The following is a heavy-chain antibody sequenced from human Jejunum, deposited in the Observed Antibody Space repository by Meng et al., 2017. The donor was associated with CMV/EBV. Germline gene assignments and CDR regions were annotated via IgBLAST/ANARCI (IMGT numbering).Heavy chain of an antibody. D-gene: IGHD2-15*01. Sequence: TFSTYSMTWVRQTPGKRLEWVSSIRPSGAGTYYVDSVQGRFTITRDNSKSTLYLQMNNLRVEDTAVYYCAKVNFCNGGSCNELDYWGQGTLVTVSS. CDR1: TFSTYS. CDR2: IRPSGAGT. V-gene: IGHV3-23*01. CDR3: AKVNFCNGGSCNELDY. J-gene: IGHJ4*02.